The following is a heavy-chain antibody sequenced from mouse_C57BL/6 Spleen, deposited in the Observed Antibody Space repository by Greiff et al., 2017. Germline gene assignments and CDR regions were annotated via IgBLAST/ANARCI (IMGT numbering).Heavy chain of an antibody. CDR1: GYTFTSYW. CDR3: AREGITTVAATPFGY. CDR2: IYPGSGST. D-gene: IGHD1-1*01. V-gene: IGHV1-55*01. J-gene: IGHJ2*01. Sequence: VQLQQPGAELVKPGASVKMSCKASGYTFTSYWITWVKQRPGQGLEWIGDIYPGSGSTNYNEKFKSKATLTVDTSSSTAYMQLSSLTSEDSAVYYCAREGITTVAATPFGYWGQGTTLTVSS.